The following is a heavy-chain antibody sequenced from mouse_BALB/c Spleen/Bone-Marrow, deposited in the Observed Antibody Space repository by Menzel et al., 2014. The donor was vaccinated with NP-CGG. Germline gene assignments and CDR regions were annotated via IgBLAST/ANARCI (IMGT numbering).Heavy chain of an antibody. D-gene: IGHD1-2*01. Sequence: VQLQQSGPSLVKPSQTLSLTCSVTGDSITSSYWNWIRKFPGNKLEYMGYISYSGNAYYNPSLRSRISLTRDTSKNQYYLQLNSVTTGDTATYFCARGNGYHFDYWGQGTTLTVSS. CDR1: GDSITSSY. CDR2: ISYSGNA. V-gene: IGHV3-8*02. CDR3: ARGNGYHFDY. J-gene: IGHJ2*01.